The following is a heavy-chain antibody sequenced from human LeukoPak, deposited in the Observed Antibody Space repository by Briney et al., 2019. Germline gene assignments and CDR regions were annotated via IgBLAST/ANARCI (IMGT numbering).Heavy chain of an antibody. CDR2: IYYSGST. Sequence: SETLSLTCTVSGGSISGYYWSWIRQPPGKGLEWIGYIYYSGSTKYSPSLKSRVTISVNTSKNQFSLRLYSMTTADTAVYYCARSSCGGDCYSSPLDAFDIWGQGTMVTVSS. CDR3: ARSSCGGDCYSSPLDAFDI. CDR1: GGSISGYY. V-gene: IGHV4-59*01. J-gene: IGHJ3*02. D-gene: IGHD2-21*02.